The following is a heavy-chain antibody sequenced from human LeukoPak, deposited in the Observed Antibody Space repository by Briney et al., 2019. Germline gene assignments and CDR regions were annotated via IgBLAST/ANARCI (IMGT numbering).Heavy chain of an antibody. V-gene: IGHV1-8*01. J-gene: IGHJ4*02. D-gene: IGHD3-9*01. CDR1: GYTFTSYD. CDR2: MNPNSGNA. CDR3: ARPRDYTGYYQYYFDY. Sequence: ASVKASCKASGYTFTSYDINWVRQATGQGLEWMGWMNPNSGNADYAQKFQGRVTMTRDTSINTAYMELSNLRSEDTAVYYCARPRDYTGYYQYYFDYWGQGTLVTVSS.